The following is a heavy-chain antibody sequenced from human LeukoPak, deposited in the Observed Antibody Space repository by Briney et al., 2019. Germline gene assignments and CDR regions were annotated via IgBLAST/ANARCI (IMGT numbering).Heavy chain of an antibody. J-gene: IGHJ4*02. CDR1: GGSISTYY. CDR3: ARDASGRKDY. V-gene: IGHV4-4*07. CDR2: IDTSGRT. D-gene: IGHD1-26*01. Sequence: SETLSLTCTVSGGSISTYYWTWIRQPAGEGLEWIGRIDTSGRTNYNPSLKSPVTMSLDTSKNQFSLMLSSVTAADTAVYYCARDASGRKDYWGQGTLVTVSS.